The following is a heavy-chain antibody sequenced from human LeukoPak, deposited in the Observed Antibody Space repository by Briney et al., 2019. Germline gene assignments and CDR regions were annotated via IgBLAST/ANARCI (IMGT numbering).Heavy chain of an antibody. CDR2: VSGYNGNT. CDR1: GYTFTSYD. CDR3: ARGDWFDP. D-gene: IGHD2-21*01. V-gene: IGHV1-18*01. J-gene: IGHJ5*02. Sequence: ASVKVSCKASGYTFTSYDINWVRQGPGQGLEWMGGVSGYNGNTNYAQKFEGRVAMTTDTSSSTAYMELRSLKSDDTAIYYCARGDWFDPWGQGTLVTVSS.